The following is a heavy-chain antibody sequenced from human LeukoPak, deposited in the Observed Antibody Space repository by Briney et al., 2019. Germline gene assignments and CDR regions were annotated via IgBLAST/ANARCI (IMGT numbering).Heavy chain of an antibody. CDR3: ASPQLKYSGSYYAFDI. CDR2: IYYSGST. CDR1: GGSISSSSYY. Sequence: PSETLSLTCTVSGGSISSSSYYWGWIRQPPGKGLEWIGSIYYSGSTYYNPSLKSRVTISVDTSKNQFSLKLSSVTAADTAVYYCASPQLKYSGSYYAFDIWGQGTMVTVSS. J-gene: IGHJ3*02. V-gene: IGHV4-39*01. D-gene: IGHD1-26*01.